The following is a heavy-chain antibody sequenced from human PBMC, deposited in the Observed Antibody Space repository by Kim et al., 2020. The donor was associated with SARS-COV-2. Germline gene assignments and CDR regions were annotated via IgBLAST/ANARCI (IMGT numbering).Heavy chain of an antibody. D-gene: IGHD4-17*01. CDR3: ARLGAYGVSYFDY. J-gene: IGHJ4*02. V-gene: IGHV4-39*01. CDR1: GGSISSSSYY. Sequence: SETLSLTCTVSGGSISSSSYYWGWIRQPPGKGLEWIGSIYYSGSTYYNPSLKSRVTISVDTSKNQFSLKLSSVTAADTAVYYCARLGAYGVSYFDYSGQGTLVTVSS. CDR2: IYYSGST.